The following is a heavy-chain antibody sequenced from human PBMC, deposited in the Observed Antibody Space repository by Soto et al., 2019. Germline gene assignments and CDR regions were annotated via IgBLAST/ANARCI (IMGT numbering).Heavy chain of an antibody. CDR3: ARQRGGSCYSCLGDWFDP. D-gene: IGHD2-15*01. J-gene: IGHJ5*02. CDR2: IIPIFGTA. V-gene: IGHV1-69*13. Sequence: SVKVSCKASGGTFSSYAISWVRQAPGQGLEWMGGIIPIFGTANYAQKFQGRVTITADESTSTAYMELSSLRSEDTAVYYCARQRGGSCYSCLGDWFDPWGQGTLVTVSS. CDR1: GGTFSSYA.